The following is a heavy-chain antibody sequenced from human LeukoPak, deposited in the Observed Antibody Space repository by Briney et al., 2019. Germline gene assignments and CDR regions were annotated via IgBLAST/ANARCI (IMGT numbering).Heavy chain of an antibody. CDR1: GGSFSGYY. CDR2: INHSGST. V-gene: IGHV4-34*01. J-gene: IGHJ4*02. Sequence: SETLSLTCAVYGGSFSGYYWSWIRQPPGKGLKWIGEINHSGSTNYNPSLKSRVTISVDTSKNQFSLKLSSVTAADTAVYYCARRNVYSSSWDYFDYWGQGTLVTVSS. CDR3: ARRNVYSSSWDYFDY. D-gene: IGHD6-13*01.